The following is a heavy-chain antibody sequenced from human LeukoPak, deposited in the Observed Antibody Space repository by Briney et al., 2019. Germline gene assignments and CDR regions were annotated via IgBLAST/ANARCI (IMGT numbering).Heavy chain of an antibody. J-gene: IGHJ4*02. CDR1: GFTFSNYW. D-gene: IGHD6-13*01. CDR3: ARNGYSSSSFDY. CDR2: IKQDGSQK. V-gene: IGHV3-7*01. Sequence: PGGSLRLSCAPSGFTFSNYWMSWVRQAPGKGLEWVANIKQDGSQKYYVDSLKGRFTISRDNAKNTVYLEMDSLRAEDTAVYYCARNGYSSSSFDYWGQGTLVTVSS.